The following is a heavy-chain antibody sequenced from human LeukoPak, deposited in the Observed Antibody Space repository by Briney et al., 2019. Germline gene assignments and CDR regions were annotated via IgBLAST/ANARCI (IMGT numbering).Heavy chain of an antibody. CDR1: GFTVSSNY. V-gene: IGHV3-53*01. CDR2: IYSGGST. CDR3: ARGHEAVAGGLFDY. D-gene: IGHD6-19*01. Sequence: GGSLRLSCAASGFTVSSNYMSWVRQAPGKGLEWVSVIYSGGSTYYADSVKGRFTISRDNSKNTLYLQMNSLRAEDTAVYYCARGHEAVAGGLFDYWGQGTLVTVSS. J-gene: IGHJ4*02.